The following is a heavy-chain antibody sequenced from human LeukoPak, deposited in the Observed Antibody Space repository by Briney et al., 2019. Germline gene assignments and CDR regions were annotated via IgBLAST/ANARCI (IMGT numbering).Heavy chain of an antibody. CDR2: IRSKAYGGTT. CDR3: TRSPMRGLTAYSGSFGD. Sequence: PGGSLRLSCTGSGFTFGDYGLTWVRQAPGKGLEWVSFIRSKAYGGTTDYAASVKRRFTISRDDSKSVAYLQMNSLKTDDTAVYYCTRSPMRGLTAYSGSFGDWGQGTLVTVSS. V-gene: IGHV3-49*04. D-gene: IGHD1-26*01. CDR1: GFTFGDYG. J-gene: IGHJ4*02.